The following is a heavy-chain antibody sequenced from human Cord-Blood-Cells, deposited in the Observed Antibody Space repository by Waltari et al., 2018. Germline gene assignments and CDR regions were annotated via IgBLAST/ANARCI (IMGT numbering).Heavy chain of an antibody. D-gene: IGHD5-18*01. Sequence: QVQLVQSGAEVKKPGASVKVSCKASGYTFTSYDINWVRQATGQGLEWMGWMNPDSGNTGYSPKFQGRVTMTRNTSISTAYMELSSLRSEDTAVYYCARGVQLWLVVNWFDPWGQGTLVTVSS. CDR1: GYTFTSYD. V-gene: IGHV1-8*01. CDR3: ARGVQLWLVVNWFDP. CDR2: MNPDSGNT. J-gene: IGHJ5*02.